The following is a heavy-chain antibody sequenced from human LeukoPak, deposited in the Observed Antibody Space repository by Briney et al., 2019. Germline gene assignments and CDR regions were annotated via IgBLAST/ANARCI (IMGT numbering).Heavy chain of an antibody. J-gene: IGHJ6*02. CDR3: ARGGGLDV. Sequence: GGSLRLSCATSGFTFSNAWMNWVRQAPGKGLEWVASINHNGNVNYYVDSVKGRFTISRDNAKNSLYLQMSNLRAEDTAVYFCARGGGLDVWGQGATVTVSS. CDR2: INHNGNVN. D-gene: IGHD3-16*01. V-gene: IGHV3-7*03. CDR1: GFTFSNAW.